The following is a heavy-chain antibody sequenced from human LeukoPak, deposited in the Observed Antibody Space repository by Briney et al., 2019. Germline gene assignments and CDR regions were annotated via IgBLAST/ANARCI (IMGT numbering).Heavy chain of an antibody. CDR2: IYYSGST. CDR1: GGSISSGDYY. Sequence: PSETLSLTCTVSGGSISSGDYYWSWIRQPPGKGLEWIGYIYYSGSTYYNPSLKSRVTISVDTSKNQFSLKLSSVTAADTAVYYCARFGYYGSGSYPGWGQGTLVTVSS. J-gene: IGHJ4*02. CDR3: ARFGYYGSGSYPG. D-gene: IGHD3-10*01. V-gene: IGHV4-30-4*01.